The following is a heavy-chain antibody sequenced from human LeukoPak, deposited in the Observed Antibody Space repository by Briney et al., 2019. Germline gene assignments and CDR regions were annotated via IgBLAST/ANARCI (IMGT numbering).Heavy chain of an antibody. D-gene: IGHD3-22*01. Sequence: PGGSLRLSCAASGFTFSGSSMHWVRRASGKGLEWVGRIRSNANNYATAYAASVTGRFTISRDDSKNTAYLQMNSLRAEDTAVYFCAKDSTMIVLYYYMEVWGTGTTVTVSS. CDR1: GFTFSGSS. CDR2: IRSNANNYAT. J-gene: IGHJ6*03. CDR3: AKDSTMIVLYYYMEV. V-gene: IGHV3-73*01.